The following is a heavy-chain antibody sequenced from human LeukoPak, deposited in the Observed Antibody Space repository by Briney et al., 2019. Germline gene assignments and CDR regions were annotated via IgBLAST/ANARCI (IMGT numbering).Heavy chain of an antibody. V-gene: IGHV4-4*02. D-gene: IGHD1-26*01. CDR2: IYHSGST. J-gene: IGHJ4*02. CDR3: ARDSGSYSGGFDY. Sequence: SETLSLTCAVSGGSNSSSNWWSWVRQPPGKGLEWIGEIYHSGSTNYDPSLKSRVTISVDKSKNQFSLKLSSVTAADTAVYYCARDSGSYSGGFDYWGQGTLVTVSS. CDR1: GGSNSSSNW.